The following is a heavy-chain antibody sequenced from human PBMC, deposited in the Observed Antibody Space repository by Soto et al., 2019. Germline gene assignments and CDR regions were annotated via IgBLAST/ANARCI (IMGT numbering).Heavy chain of an antibody. V-gene: IGHV4-31*03. CDR3: ARDYYDSSGYYYFDY. CDR2: IYYSGST. J-gene: IGHJ4*02. D-gene: IGHD3-22*01. CDR1: GGSISSGGYY. Sequence: QVQLQESGPGLVKPSQTLSLTCTVSGGSISSGGYYWSWIRQHPGKGLEWIGYIYYSGSTYYNPSLKSRGTISVDTSKNQFSLKLSSVTAADTAVYYCARDYYDSSGYYYFDYWGQGTLVTVSS.